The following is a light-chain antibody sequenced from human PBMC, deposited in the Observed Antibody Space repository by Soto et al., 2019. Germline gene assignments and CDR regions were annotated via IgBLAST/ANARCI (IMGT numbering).Light chain of an antibody. V-gene: IGKV1-39*01. Sequence: DIQLTQSPSSLSAFVGDRVTITCRASQSISSSLNWYQHKPGKAPNLLIYDASGLHSGVPSRFSGSGSVTDFTLTISNLQSEDFATYYCQQSYGTPRTFGQGTRLEIK. CDR1: QSISSS. CDR2: DAS. J-gene: IGKJ5*01. CDR3: QQSYGTPRT.